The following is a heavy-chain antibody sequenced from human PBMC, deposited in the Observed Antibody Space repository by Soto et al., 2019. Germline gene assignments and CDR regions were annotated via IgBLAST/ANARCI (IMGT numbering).Heavy chain of an antibody. Sequence: PSETLSLTCTVSGGSISSYYWSWIRQPPGKGLEWIGYIYYNGSTNYNPSIKSRVTISVDTSKNQFSLKLSSVTAEDTAVYYCARVIYVYNSLTGYHNYYMDVWGKGTTVTVSS. CDR3: ARVIYVYNSLTGYHNYYMDV. CDR2: IYYNGST. CDR1: GGSISSYY. D-gene: IGHD3-9*01. J-gene: IGHJ6*03. V-gene: IGHV4-59*01.